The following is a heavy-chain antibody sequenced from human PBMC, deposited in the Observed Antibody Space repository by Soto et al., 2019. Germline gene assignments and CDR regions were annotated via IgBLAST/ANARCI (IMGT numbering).Heavy chain of an antibody. J-gene: IGHJ6*03. CDR1: GFTFSSYG. Sequence: QVQLVESGGGVVQPGRSLRLSCAASGFTFSSYGMHWVRQAPGKGLEWVAVIWYDGSNKYYADSVKGRFTISRDNSKNTLYLQMNSLRAEDTAVYYCARVGGLYYYYMDVWGKGTTVTVSS. V-gene: IGHV3-33*01. CDR2: IWYDGSNK. CDR3: ARVGGLYYYYMDV.